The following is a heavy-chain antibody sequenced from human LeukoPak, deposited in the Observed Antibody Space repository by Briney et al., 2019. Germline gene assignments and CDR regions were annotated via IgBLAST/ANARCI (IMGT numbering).Heavy chain of an antibody. Sequence: SETLSLTCDVSGGSIDSTNWWNWVRQPPGKGLEWIGEIHHDGRINYNPSLKSRVTLSVDKSKNQFSLRLNSVTAADTAMYYCARSHDHLWGNYPDYWGQGTLVTISS. CDR2: IHHDGRI. J-gene: IGHJ4*02. CDR3: ARSHDHLWGNYPDY. CDR1: GGSIDSTNW. D-gene: IGHD3-16*02. V-gene: IGHV4/OR15-8*01.